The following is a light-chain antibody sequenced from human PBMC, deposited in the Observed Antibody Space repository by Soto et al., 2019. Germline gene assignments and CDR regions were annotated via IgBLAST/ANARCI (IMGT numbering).Light chain of an antibody. CDR1: QDISTY. CDR2: AAY. J-gene: IGKJ4*01. CDR3: QKYDNAPLT. Sequence: DIQMTQAPSSLSASVGDRVTITCRARQDISTYLAWYQQTPGKVPKLLISAAYTLQSGVPLRFSGSGSGTDFTLTISSLQPEDVATYYCQKYDNAPLTFGGGTKVEIK. V-gene: IGKV1-27*01.